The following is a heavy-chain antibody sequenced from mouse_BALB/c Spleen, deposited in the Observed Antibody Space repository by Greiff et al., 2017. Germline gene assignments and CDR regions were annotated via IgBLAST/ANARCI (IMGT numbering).Heavy chain of an antibody. Sequence: QVQLQQSGPGLVAPSQSLSITCTVSGFSLTSYGVHWVRQPPGKGLEWLGVIWAGGSTNYNSALMSRLSISKDNSKSQVFLKMNSLQTDDTAMYYCARDPHFDYWGQGTTLTVSS. J-gene: IGHJ2*01. V-gene: IGHV2-9*02. CDR2: IWAGGST. CDR1: GFSLTSYG. CDR3: ARDPHFDY.